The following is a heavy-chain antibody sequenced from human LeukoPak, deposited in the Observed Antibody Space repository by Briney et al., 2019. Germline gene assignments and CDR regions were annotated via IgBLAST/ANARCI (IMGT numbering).Heavy chain of an antibody. V-gene: IGHV1-69*06. CDR1: GGTFSSYA. CDR2: IIPIFGTA. D-gene: IGHD1-26*01. CDR3: ARVYIVGATTPYYYYYMDV. J-gene: IGHJ6*03. Sequence: ASVKVSCKASGGTFSSYAISWVRQAPGQGLEWMGGIIPIFGTANYAQKFQGRVTITADKSTTTAYMELRSLRSDDTAVYYCARVYIVGATTPYYYYYMDVWGKGTTVTVSS.